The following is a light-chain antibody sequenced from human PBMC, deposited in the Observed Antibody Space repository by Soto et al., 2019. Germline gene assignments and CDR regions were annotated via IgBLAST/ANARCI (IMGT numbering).Light chain of an antibody. J-gene: IGLJ1*01. CDR1: NSDLGGYNY. Sequence: QSVLTQPASVSGSPGQSITVSCTGTNSDLGGYNYVSWYQHHPSKAPKLMIYEVSNRPSGVSNRFSGSKSGNTASLAISGLQAEDEADYYCSSYTSSGTLVFGTGTKVTVL. V-gene: IGLV2-14*01. CDR2: EVS. CDR3: SSYTSSGTLV.